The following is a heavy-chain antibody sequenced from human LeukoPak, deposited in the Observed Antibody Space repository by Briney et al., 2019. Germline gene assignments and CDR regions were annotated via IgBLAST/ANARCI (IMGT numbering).Heavy chain of an antibody. CDR2: INHTGNT. CDR3: ARTMAAAGTGPIDY. V-gene: IGHV4-34*01. D-gene: IGHD6-13*01. CDR1: GGSFSGYY. J-gene: IGHJ4*02. Sequence: SETLSLTCAVYGGSFSGYYWNWIRQPPGKGLEWIGEINHTGNTNYNPSLKSRVTISVDTSKNQFSLKLSSVTAADTAVYYCARTMAAAGTGPIDYWGQGTLVTVSS.